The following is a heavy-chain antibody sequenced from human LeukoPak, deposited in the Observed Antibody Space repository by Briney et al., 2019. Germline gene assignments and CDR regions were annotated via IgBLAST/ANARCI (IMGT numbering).Heavy chain of an antibody. Sequence: GGSLRLSCVASGFMFSSYWMNWVRQAPGKGLVWVSRINSDGSSTTYADSVKGRFTISRDNARNTLYLQMDSLRAEDTAVYYCARDRMVGYYHYGMDVWGQGTTVSVSS. CDR2: INSDGSST. CDR1: GFMFSSYW. D-gene: IGHD2-8*01. V-gene: IGHV3-74*01. CDR3: ARDRMVGYYHYGMDV. J-gene: IGHJ6*02.